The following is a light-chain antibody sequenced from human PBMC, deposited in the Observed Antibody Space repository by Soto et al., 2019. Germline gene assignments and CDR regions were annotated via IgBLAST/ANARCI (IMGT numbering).Light chain of an antibody. CDR1: QSVSSTY. CDR3: QQYGNSPYT. J-gene: IGKJ2*01. CDR2: GAS. V-gene: IGKV3-20*01. Sequence: ETVLTQSPGTLSLSPGERATLSCRASQSVSSTYFAWYQQKPGQAPRLLIYGASSRATGIPDRFSGSGSVTDFTLSISRLEPEDFAVYYCQQYGNSPYTFGQGTKLEIK.